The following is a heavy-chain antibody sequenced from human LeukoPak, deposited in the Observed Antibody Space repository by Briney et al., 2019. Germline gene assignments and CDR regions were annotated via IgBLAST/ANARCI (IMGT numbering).Heavy chain of an antibody. D-gene: IGHD1-26*01. Sequence: SETLSLTCTVSGGSISSSYWSWIRQPPGKGLEWIGYIYYSGSTNYNPSLKSRVTISVDTSKNQVSLKLSSVTAADTAVYYCARERDVYSGSYYPNAFDIWGQGTMVTVSS. CDR3: ARERDVYSGSYYPNAFDI. J-gene: IGHJ3*02. CDR2: IYYSGST. V-gene: IGHV4-59*12. CDR1: GGSISSSY.